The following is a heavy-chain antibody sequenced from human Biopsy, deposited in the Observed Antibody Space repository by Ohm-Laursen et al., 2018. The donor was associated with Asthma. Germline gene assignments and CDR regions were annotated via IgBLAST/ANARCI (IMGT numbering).Heavy chain of an antibody. J-gene: IGHJ1*01. V-gene: IGHV4-34*01. CDR3: VRGEEVAGTYFKD. CDR2: INYRGDT. CDR1: GGSFTHYF. Sequence: GTLSLTCAISGGSFTHYFWMWIRQPPGKGLEWIGEINYRGDTNYNPSLESRVSISVDTSTYHFSLRLNSVTAADTAVYYCVRGEEVAGTYFKDWDQGTLVTVSS. D-gene: IGHD6-19*01.